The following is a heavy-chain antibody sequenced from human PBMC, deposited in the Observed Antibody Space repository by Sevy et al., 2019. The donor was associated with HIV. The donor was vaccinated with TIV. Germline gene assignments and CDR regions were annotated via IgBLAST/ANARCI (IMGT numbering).Heavy chain of an antibody. V-gene: IGHV3-13*01. CDR2: IGIAGDS. Sequence: GGSLRLSCAASGFTFNNYDMYWVRQATGKGLEWVSAIGIAGDSFYPVSMKGRFTISRDNANNSLYLQMNSLRAGDTAIYYCAKAQVSGEVRGHRYGMDVWGQGTTVTVSS. D-gene: IGHD3-10*01. CDR3: AKAQVSGEVRGHRYGMDV. CDR1: GFTFNNYD. J-gene: IGHJ6*02.